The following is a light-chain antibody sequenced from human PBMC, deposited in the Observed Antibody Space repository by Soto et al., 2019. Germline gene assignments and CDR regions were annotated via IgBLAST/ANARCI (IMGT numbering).Light chain of an antibody. CDR3: CAYAGSSTVV. CDR2: EGS. CDR1: SSDVGSYNL. J-gene: IGLJ2*01. Sequence: QSVLTQPASVSGSPGQSITISCTGTSSDVGSYNLVSWYHQHPGKAPQLLIYEGSKRPSGVSNRFSGSEPGNTASLTSSGLQAEDEADYYCCAYAGSSTVVFGGGTKLTV. V-gene: IGLV2-23*01.